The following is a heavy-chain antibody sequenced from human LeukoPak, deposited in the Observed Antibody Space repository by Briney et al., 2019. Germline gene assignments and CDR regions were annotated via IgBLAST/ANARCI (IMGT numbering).Heavy chain of an antibody. CDR1: GFTFSSYA. CDR3: AKGSSGGEMATISH. J-gene: IGHJ4*02. CDR2: ISGSGGST. V-gene: IGHV3-23*01. D-gene: IGHD5-24*01. Sequence: PGGSLRLSCAASGFTFSSYAMSWVRQAPGKGLVWVSAISGSGGSTYYADSVKGRFTISRDNSKNTLYLQMNSLRAEDTAVYYCAKGSSGGEMATISHWGQGTLVTVSS.